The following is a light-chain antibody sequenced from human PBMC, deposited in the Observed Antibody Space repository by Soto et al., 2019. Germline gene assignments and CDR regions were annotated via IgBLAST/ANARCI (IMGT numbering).Light chain of an antibody. CDR2: NNN. CDR1: SSNIGSTT. CDR3: AAWDDSLNGVV. J-gene: IGLJ3*02. V-gene: IGLV1-44*01. Sequence: QSVLTQPPSASGTPGQRVTIACSGSSSNIGSTTVKWYQQLPGTAPKLLIYNNNQRPSGVPDRFSGSKSGTSASLAISGLQSEDGADYYCAAWDDSLNGVVFGGGTKLTVL.